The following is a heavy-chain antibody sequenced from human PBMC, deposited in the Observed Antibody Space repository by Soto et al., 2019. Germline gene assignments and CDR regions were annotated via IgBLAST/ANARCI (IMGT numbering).Heavy chain of an antibody. J-gene: IGHJ4*02. CDR3: ARVYRITMVRGELSEY. V-gene: IGHV1-18*01. Sequence: QVQLVQSGAEVKKPGASVKVSCKASGYTFTSYGISWVRQAPGQGLEWMGWISAYNGNTNYAQKLQGRVTMTTDTSTSTAYLELRSLRSDDTAVYYCARVYRITMVRGELSEYWGQGTLVTVSS. CDR1: GYTFTSYG. D-gene: IGHD3-10*01. CDR2: ISAYNGNT.